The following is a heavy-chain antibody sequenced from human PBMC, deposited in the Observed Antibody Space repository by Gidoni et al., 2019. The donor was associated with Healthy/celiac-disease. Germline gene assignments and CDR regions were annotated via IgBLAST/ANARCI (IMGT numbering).Heavy chain of an antibody. CDR1: GFTFSCYA. J-gene: IGHJ2*01. CDR3: AKGDSGGVSLRGWYFDL. CDR2: ISGSGGST. D-gene: IGHD2-8*02. V-gene: IGHV3-23*01. Sequence: EVQLLESGGGLVQPGGYLRLSCAASGFTFSCYAMSWVRQAPGNGLEWVSAISGSGGSTYYADAGKGRFTISRDNSKNTLYLQMNSLRAEDTAVYYCAKGDSGGVSLRGWYFDLWGRGTLVTVSS.